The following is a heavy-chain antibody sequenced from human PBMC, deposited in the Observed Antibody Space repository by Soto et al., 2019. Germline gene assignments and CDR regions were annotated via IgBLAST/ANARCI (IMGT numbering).Heavy chain of an antibody. CDR1: GYSISSGYY. CDR2: IYHSGST. V-gene: IGHV4-38-2*01. D-gene: IGHD3-22*01. CDR3: ATEPSYYYDRSGYFDY. Sequence: SETLSLTCAVSGYSISSGYYWGWIRQPPGKGLEWIGSIYHSGSTYYNPSLKSRVTISVDTSKNQFSLKLSSVTAADTAVYYCATEPSYYYDRSGYFDYWGQGTLVTVYS. J-gene: IGHJ4*02.